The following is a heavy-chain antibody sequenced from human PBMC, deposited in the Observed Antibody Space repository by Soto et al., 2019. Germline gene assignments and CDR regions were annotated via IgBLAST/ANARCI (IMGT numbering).Heavy chain of an antibody. CDR2: ISGSGGST. J-gene: IGHJ4*02. CDR1: GFTFSSYA. V-gene: IGHV3-23*01. CDR3: AKDYYYDSKGYFDY. D-gene: IGHD3-22*01. Sequence: GGSLRLSCAASGFTFSSYAMSWVCQAPGKGLEWVSAISGSGGSTYYADSVKGRFTISRDNSKNTLYLQMNSLRAEDTAVYYCAKDYYYDSKGYFDYWGQGTLVTVSS.